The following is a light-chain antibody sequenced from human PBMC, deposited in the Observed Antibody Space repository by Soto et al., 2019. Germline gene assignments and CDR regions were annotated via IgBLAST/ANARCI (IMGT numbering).Light chain of an antibody. CDR1: QSNSSW. J-gene: IGKJ1*01. Sequence: DIQLTQSPSTLSASVGDRVTITCRASQSNSSWLAWYQQKPGKAPKFLIYKTSNLESGVPSRFSGSGSGTEITLTISSLQPDDFATYYCQYYNNYCWTFGQGTKVEIK. V-gene: IGKV1-5*03. CDR2: KTS. CDR3: QYYNNYCWT.